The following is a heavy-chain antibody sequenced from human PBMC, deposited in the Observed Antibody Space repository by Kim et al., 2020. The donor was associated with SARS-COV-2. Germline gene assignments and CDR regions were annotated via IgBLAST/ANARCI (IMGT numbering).Heavy chain of an antibody. CDR2: IDPSDSYT. CDR1: GYSFTSYW. J-gene: IGHJ4*02. D-gene: IGHD4-17*01. V-gene: IGHV5-10-1*01. CDR3: ARLLNSGYYGDYESIDY. Sequence: GESLKISCKGSGYSFTSYWISWVRQMPGKGLEWMGRIDPSDSYTNYSPSFQGHVTISADKSISTAYLQWSSLKASDTAMYYCARLLNSGYYGDYESIDYWGQGTLVTVSS.